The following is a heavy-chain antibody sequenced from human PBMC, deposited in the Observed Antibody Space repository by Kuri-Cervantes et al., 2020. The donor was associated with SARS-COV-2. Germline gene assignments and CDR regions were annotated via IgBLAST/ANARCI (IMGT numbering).Heavy chain of an antibody. J-gene: IGHJ3*02. D-gene: IGHD2-2*01. Sequence: SGPTLVKPTETLTLTCTVSGFSLSNARMGVSWIRQPPGKALEWLARIDWDDDKFYSTSLKTRLTISKDTSKNQVVLTMTNMDPVDTATYYCARSYGSGTPFDIWGQGTMVTVSS. CDR2: IDWDDDK. CDR3: ARSYGSGTPFDI. V-gene: IGHV2-70*04. CDR1: GFSLSNARMG.